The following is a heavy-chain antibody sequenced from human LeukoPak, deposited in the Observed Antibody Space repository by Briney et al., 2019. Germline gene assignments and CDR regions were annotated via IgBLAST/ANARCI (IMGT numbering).Heavy chain of an antibody. J-gene: IGHJ6*03. V-gene: IGHV4-34*01. CDR3: ARDGARGTIFGVTYMDV. D-gene: IGHD3-3*01. Sequence: SETLSLTCAVYGGSSSGYYWSWIRQPPGKGLEWIGEINHSGSTNYNPSLKSRVTISVDTSKNQFSLKLSSVTAADTAVYYCARDGARGTIFGVTYMDVWGKGTTVTVSS. CDR2: INHSGST. CDR1: GGSSSGYY.